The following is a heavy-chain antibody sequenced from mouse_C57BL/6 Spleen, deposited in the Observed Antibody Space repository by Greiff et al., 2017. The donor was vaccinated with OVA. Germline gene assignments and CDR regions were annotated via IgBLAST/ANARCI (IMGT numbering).Heavy chain of an antibody. D-gene: IGHD4-1*01. CDR2: ISSGSSTI. CDR3: ARRLGGDAMDY. J-gene: IGHJ4*01. Sequence: EVQRVESGGGLVKPGGSLKLSCAASGFTFSDYGMHWVRQAPEKGLEWVAYISSGSSTIYYADTVKGRFTISRDNAKNTLFLQMTSLRSEDTAMYYCARRLGGDAMDYWGQGTSVTVSS. V-gene: IGHV5-17*01. CDR1: GFTFSDYG.